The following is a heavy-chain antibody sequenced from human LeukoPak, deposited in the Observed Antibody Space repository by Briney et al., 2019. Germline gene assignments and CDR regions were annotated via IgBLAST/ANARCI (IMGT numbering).Heavy chain of an antibody. V-gene: IGHV4-39*01. J-gene: IGHJ4*02. CDR2: IHYSGST. D-gene: IGHD1-26*01. CDR3: ARHTDSGATTSHFDY. CDR1: GGSISSSSYY. Sequence: SETLSLTCTVSGGSISSSSYYWGWIRQPPGKGLEWIGSIHYSGSTYYNPSLKSRVTISVDTSKNQFSLKLSSVTAADTAVYYCARHTDSGATTSHFDYWGQGTLVTVSS.